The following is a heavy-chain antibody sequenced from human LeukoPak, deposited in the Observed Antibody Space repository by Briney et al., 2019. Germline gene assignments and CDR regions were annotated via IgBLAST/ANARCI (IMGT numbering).Heavy chain of an antibody. CDR3: GRGRGIAVAGTSFVY. Sequence: SETLSLTCAVYGGSFSGYYWSWIRQPPGKGLEWIGEINHSGSTNYNPSLKSRVTISVDKSKNQSSLKLSSVTAADTAVYYCGRGRGIAVAGTSFVYWGQGTLVTVSS. V-gene: IGHV4-34*01. D-gene: IGHD6-19*01. CDR2: INHSGST. J-gene: IGHJ4*02. CDR1: GGSFSGYY.